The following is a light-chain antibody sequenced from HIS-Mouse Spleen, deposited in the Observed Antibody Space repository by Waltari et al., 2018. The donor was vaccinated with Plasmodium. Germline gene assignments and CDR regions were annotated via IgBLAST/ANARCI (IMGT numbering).Light chain of an antibody. CDR2: RNN. CDR1: SSNIGRHS. J-gene: IGLJ3*02. V-gene: IGLV1-47*01. Sequence: QSVLTQPPSASGTPGQRVTISCSGSSSNIGRHSVYWYQQLPGTAPKLLIYRNNQRPSGVPDRFSGSKSGTSASLAISGLRSEDEADYYCAAWDDSLSVWVFGGGTKLTVL. CDR3: AAWDDSLSVWV.